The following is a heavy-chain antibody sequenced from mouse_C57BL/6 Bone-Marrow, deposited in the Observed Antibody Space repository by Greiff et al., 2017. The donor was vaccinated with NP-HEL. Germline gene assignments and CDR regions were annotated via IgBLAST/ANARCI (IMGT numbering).Heavy chain of an antibody. CDR3: ARGSYGSSFDY. V-gene: IGHV1-19*01. Sequence: EVQLQQSGPVLVKPGASVKMSCKASGYTFTDYYMNWVKQSHGKSLEWIGVINPYNGGTSYNPKFKGKATLTVDKSSRTAYMELNSLTSEDSAVYYCARGSYGSSFDYWGQGTTLTVSS. CDR2: INPYNGGT. D-gene: IGHD1-1*01. J-gene: IGHJ2*01. CDR1: GYTFTDYY.